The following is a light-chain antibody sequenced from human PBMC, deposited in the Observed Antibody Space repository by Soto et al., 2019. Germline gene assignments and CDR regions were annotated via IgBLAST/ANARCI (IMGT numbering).Light chain of an antibody. CDR3: QQRSNWPPTWT. CDR1: QSVSSY. V-gene: IGKV3-11*01. Sequence: EIVLTQSPATLSLSQGERRAIRCRASQSVSSYLAWYQQKPGQAPTILIYDASNRATGIPARFSRSGSWTDFTLTISSLEPEDFAVYYCQQRSNWPPTWTFGQGTKVDIK. CDR2: DAS. J-gene: IGKJ1*01.